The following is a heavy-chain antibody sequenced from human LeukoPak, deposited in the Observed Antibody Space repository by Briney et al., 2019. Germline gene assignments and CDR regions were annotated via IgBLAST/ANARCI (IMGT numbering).Heavy chain of an antibody. CDR1: GFTFSSYW. V-gene: IGHV3-7*01. CDR2: IKQDGSEK. J-gene: IGHJ6*03. CDR3: AGYNWNDRYYYYYYMDV. D-gene: IGHD1-1*01. Sequence: GGSLRLSCAASGFTFSSYWMSWVRQAPGKGLEWVANIKQDGSEKYYVDSVKGRFTISRDNAKNSLYLQMNSLRAEDTAVHYCAGYNWNDRYYYYYYMDVWGKGTTVTVSS.